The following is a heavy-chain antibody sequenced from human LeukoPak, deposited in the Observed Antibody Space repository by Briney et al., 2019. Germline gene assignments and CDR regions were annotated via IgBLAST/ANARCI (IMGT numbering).Heavy chain of an antibody. CDR1: GFTFSSYA. J-gene: IGHJ5*02. CDR2: ISYDGSNK. Sequence: GRSLRLSCAASGFTFSSYAMHWVGQAPGKGLEWVAVISYDGSNKYYADSVKGRFTISRDNSKNTLYLQMNSLRAEDTAVYYCARAEIGYCSSTSCYMSWFDPWGQGTLVTVSS. CDR3: ARAEIGYCSSTSCYMSWFDP. D-gene: IGHD2-2*02. V-gene: IGHV3-30-3*01.